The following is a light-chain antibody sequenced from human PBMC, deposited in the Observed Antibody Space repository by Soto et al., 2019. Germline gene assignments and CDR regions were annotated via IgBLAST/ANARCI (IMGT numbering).Light chain of an antibody. V-gene: IGKV3-20*01. CDR2: GIS. CDR3: QQYSTLPHT. Sequence: ENVLTQSPGTLSLSPGEGATLSCRATQSVTSRYFAWYQQKPGQAPRLLIYGISSRATDIPDRFSGSGSATDYTLTISRLEPEDFGVYYCQQYSTLPHTFGQGTKLEVK. J-gene: IGKJ2*01. CDR1: QSVTSRY.